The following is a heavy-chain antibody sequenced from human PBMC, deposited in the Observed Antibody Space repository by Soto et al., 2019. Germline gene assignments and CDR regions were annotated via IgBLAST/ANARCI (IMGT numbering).Heavy chain of an antibody. CDR1: GAAFSNYT. D-gene: IGHD2-15*01. Sequence: QVQLVQSGADVKKPGSSVKISCTASGAAFSNYTFTWVRRAPGEGLEWVGRVIPLLDASNYAEKFQDRVTISAARSTSTVYSEVSGLRSEDSAIYYCASGKSQMSQDRMGFYYYLDVWGKGTSVTVSS. CDR2: VIPLLDAS. V-gene: IGHV1-69*08. CDR3: ASGKSQMSQDRMGFYYYLDV. J-gene: IGHJ6*03.